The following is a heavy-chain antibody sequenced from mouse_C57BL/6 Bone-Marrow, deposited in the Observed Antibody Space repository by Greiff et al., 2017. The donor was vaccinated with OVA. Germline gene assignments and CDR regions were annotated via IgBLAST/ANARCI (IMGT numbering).Heavy chain of an antibody. CDR1: GYTFTSYW. V-gene: IGHV1-64*01. Sequence: QVQLQQPRAELVKPGASVKLSCKASGYTFTSYWMHWVKQRPGQGLEWIGMIHPNSGSTNYNEKFKSKATLTVDKSSSTAYMQLSSLTSEDSAVYYCARYYYGSSYVRNYFDYWGQGTTLTVSS. J-gene: IGHJ2*01. D-gene: IGHD1-1*01. CDR2: IHPNSGST. CDR3: ARYYYGSSYVRNYFDY.